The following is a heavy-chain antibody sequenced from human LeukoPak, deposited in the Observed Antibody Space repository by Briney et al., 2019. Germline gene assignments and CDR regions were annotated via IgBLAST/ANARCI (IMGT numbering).Heavy chain of an antibody. CDR3: ARLRFTYYFDY. D-gene: IGHD4-17*01. CDR2: INHSGST. J-gene: IGHJ4*02. CDR1: GGSFSGYY. V-gene: IGHV4-34*01. Sequence: SETLPLTCAVYGGSFSGYYWSWIRQPPGKGLEWIGEINHSGSTNYNPSLKSRVTISVDTSKNQFSLKLSSVTAADTAVYYCARLRFTYYFDYWGQGTLVTVSS.